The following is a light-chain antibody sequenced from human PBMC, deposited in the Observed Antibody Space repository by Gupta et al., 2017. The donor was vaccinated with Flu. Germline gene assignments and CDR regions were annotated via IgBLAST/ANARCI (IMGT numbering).Light chain of an antibody. CDR1: SLRSYY. CDR3: NSRDSSGNHLVV. Sequence: SSELTQDPAVSVALGQQVRITCQGDSLRSYYASWYQQKQGQAPVLVIYGKNNRPSGIPDRFPVSSSRNTASLTITGSQAEDEADSYCNSRDSSGNHLVVFGGGTKLTVL. J-gene: IGLJ2*01. CDR2: GKN. V-gene: IGLV3-19*01.